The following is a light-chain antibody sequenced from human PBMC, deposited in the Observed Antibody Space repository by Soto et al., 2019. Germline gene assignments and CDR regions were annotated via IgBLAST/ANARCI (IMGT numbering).Light chain of an antibody. J-gene: IGKJ4*01. CDR1: QSVSRY. CDR3: QQRSNWRST. V-gene: IGKV3-11*01. CDR2: DAS. Sequence: EIVLTQSPATLSLSPGERATLSCRASQSVSRYLAWYQQKPGQAPRLLIYDASSRATGIPARFSGSGSGTDFTLTITSLEPEDFAVYYCQQRSNWRSTFGGGTKVEI.